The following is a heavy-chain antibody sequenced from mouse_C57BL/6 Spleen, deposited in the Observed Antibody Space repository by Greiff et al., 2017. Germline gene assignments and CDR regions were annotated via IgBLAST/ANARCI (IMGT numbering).Heavy chain of an antibody. J-gene: IGHJ4*01. Sequence: VQLQQSGAELVRPGASVKLSCTASGFNIKDDYMHWVKQRPEQGLEWIGWIDPENGDTEYASKFQGKATITADTSSNTAYLQLSSLTSEDTAIYYCARGVPYYYAMDYWGQGTSVTVSS. CDR3: ARGVPYYYAMDY. D-gene: IGHD2-14*01. V-gene: IGHV14-4*01. CDR2: IDPENGDT. CDR1: GFNIKDDY.